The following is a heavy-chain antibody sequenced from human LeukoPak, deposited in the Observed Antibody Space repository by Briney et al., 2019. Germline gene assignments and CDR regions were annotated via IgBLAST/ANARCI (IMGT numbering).Heavy chain of an antibody. CDR3: ARARNDYDSNGFSFLDY. V-gene: IGHV3-23*01. CDR2: ISGSGDST. CDR1: GFTFKNYA. Sequence: PGGSLRLSCAASGFTFKNYAMSWVRQAPGKGLEWVSAISGSGDSTYYADSVKGRFTISRDNSKNTLYLQMNSLRAEDTALYYCARARNDYDSNGFSFLDYWGQGTMVTVSS. J-gene: IGHJ4*02. D-gene: IGHD3-22*01.